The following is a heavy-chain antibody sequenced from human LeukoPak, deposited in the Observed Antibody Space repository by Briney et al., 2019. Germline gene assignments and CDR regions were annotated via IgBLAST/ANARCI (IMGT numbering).Heavy chain of an antibody. CDR2: IISSSSYI. CDR1: GGTFSSYS. J-gene: IGHJ4*02. V-gene: IGHV3-21*01. CDR3: AISYYDSSGYFDY. D-gene: IGHD3-22*01. Sequence: PGGSLKLSCKASGGTFSSYSMNWVRQAPGQGLEWMSSIISSSSYIYYADSVKGRFTISRDNAKNSLYLQMNSLRAEDTAVYYCAISYYDSSGYFDYWGQGTLVTASS.